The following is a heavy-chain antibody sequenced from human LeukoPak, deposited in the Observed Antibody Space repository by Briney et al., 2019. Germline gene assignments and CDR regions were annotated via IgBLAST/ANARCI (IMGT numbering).Heavy chain of an antibody. Sequence: ASVKVSCKASGYTFTGYYMHWVRQAPGQGPEWMGWIDPNSGGTKYAQKFQGRVTMTRDTSISTAYMELGRLGSGDTAVYYCTRVSSYIAADYWSQGSLVTVSS. J-gene: IGHJ4*02. CDR2: IDPNSGGT. CDR1: GYTFTGYY. V-gene: IGHV1-2*02. D-gene: IGHD6-13*01. CDR3: TRVSSYIAADY.